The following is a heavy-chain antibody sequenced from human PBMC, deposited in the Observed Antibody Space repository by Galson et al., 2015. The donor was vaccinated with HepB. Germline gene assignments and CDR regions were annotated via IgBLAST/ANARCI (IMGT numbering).Heavy chain of an antibody. CDR1: GFTFSNFG. D-gene: IGHD3-3*01. CDR3: AKVKFDDFWSAYPDY. J-gene: IGHJ4*02. V-gene: IGHV3-30*18. CDR2: ISYDEENK. Sequence: SLRLSCAASGFTFSNFGMHWVRQAPGKGLQWVGVISYDEENKHYADSVKGRFTISRDNSKNTLYPQMNRLRAEDTAVYYRAKVKFDDFWSAYPDYWGQGTLVSVSS.